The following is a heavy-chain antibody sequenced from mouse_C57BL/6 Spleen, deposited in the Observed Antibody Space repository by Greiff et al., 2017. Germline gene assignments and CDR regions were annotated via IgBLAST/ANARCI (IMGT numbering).Heavy chain of an antibody. CDR2: IYPGSGST. V-gene: IGHV1-55*01. Sequence: VQLQQPGAELVKPGASVKMSCKASGYTFTSYWITWVKQRPGQGLEWIGDIYPGSGSTNYNEKFKSKATLTVDTSSSTAYMQLSSLTSEDSAVYYCAAYYDTSEWYFDVWGTGTTVTVSS. CDR1: GYTFTSYW. J-gene: IGHJ1*03. CDR3: AAYYDTSEWYFDV. D-gene: IGHD2-4*01.